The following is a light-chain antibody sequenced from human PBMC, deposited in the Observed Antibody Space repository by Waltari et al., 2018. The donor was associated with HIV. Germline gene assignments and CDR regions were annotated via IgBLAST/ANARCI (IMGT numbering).Light chain of an antibody. CDR2: RDI. Sequence: SVELTQPSSVSVSPGQTATISSSGDVLAEKSGRWFQQKPGQAPLLWNYRDIERPSGIPDRFSASKSGTTFTLTIIEAQTDDEAAYYCYSEPGNGRVFGGGTQLTVL. V-gene: IGLV3-27*01. CDR3: YSEPGNGRV. CDR1: VLAEKS. J-gene: IGLJ3*02.